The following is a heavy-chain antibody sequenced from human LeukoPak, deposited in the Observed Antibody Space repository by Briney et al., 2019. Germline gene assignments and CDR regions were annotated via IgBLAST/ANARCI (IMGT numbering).Heavy chain of an antibody. V-gene: IGHV5-51*01. J-gene: IGHJ4*02. D-gene: IGHD1-14*01. Sequence: GESLKISCKGSGYSFTNYWIGWVRQMPGKGLEWMGIIYPGDSDTRYSPSFQGQVTISADKSIRTASLQWSSLKASDTAMYYCATQPGPESAYYFDFWGQGTLVTISS. CDR2: IYPGDSDT. CDR1: GYSFTNYW. CDR3: ATQPGPESAYYFDF.